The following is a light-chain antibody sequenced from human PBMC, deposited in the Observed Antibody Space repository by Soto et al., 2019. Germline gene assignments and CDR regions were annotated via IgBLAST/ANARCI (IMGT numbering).Light chain of an antibody. V-gene: IGLV2-14*01. J-gene: IGLJ1*01. CDR1: SSDVGAYNY. CDR3: SSYTSNIAPYV. Sequence: QSALTQPACVSGSPGQSIAISCTGTSSDVGAYNYVSWYQQHPGKVPKLVIYDVTNRPSGVSDRFSGSKSGNTASLTISGLQAEDEADYYCSSYTSNIAPYVFGTGTKVTVL. CDR2: DVT.